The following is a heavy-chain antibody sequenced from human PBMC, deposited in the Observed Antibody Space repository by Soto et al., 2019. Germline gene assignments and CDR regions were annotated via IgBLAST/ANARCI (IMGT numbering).Heavy chain of an antibody. J-gene: IGHJ4*02. D-gene: IGHD6-13*01. CDR1: GFSLSSNGVG. Sequence: SGPTMVNPPQTLTLTCTFSGFSLSSNGVGVGWIRQPPGKALEWLALIYWDDDKRYSPSLKSRLAITKDTSEKQVVLTMTNMDPVDTATYYCAHSVSSSWSLYYFDYWGQGALVTVSS. CDR2: IYWDDDK. V-gene: IGHV2-5*02. CDR3: AHSVSSSWSLYYFDY.